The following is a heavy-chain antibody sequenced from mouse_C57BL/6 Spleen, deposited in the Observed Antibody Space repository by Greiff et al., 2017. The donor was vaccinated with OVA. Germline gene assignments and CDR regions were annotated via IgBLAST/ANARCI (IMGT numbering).Heavy chain of an antibody. CDR3: ARRITTVVANYAMDY. CDR1: GFTFSDYG. Sequence: VQLKESGGGLVKPGGSLKLSCAASGFTFSDYGMHWVRQAPEKGLEWVAYISSGSSTIYYADTVKGRFTISRDNAKNTLFLQMTSLRSEDTAMYYCARRITTVVANYAMDYWGQGTSVTVSS. D-gene: IGHD1-1*01. V-gene: IGHV5-17*01. J-gene: IGHJ4*01. CDR2: ISSGSSTI.